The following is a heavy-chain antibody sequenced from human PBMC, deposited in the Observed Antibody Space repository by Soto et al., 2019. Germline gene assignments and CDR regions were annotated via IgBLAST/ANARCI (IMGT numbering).Heavy chain of an antibody. J-gene: IGHJ6*02. CDR3: ARGGSATGTIFGVVIIPDYYYYYGMDV. Sequence: GASVKVSCKASGGTFSSYAISWVRQAPGQGLEWMGGIIPIFGTANYAQKFQGRVTITADESTSTAYMELSSLRSEDTAVYYCARGGSATGTIFGVVIIPDYYYYYGMDVWGQGXTVTVYS. V-gene: IGHV1-69*13. CDR1: GGTFSSYA. CDR2: IIPIFGTA. D-gene: IGHD3-3*01.